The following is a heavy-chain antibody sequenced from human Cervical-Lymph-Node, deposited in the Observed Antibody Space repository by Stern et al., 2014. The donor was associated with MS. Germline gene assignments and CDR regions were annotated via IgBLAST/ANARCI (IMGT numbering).Heavy chain of an antibody. Sequence: VHLVESGGGPVQSGRSLRLSCAASGFTFSSYGMNWVRQAPGKGLGGGAVSSYDGSDKYYADSVKGRFTISRDNSKNTLYLQMNSLRAEDTAVYYCAKDFDIYYYYGMDVWGQGTTVTVSS. CDR2: SSYDGSDK. CDR3: AKDFDIYYYYGMDV. V-gene: IGHV3-30*18. J-gene: IGHJ6*02. CDR1: GFTFSSYG. D-gene: IGHD2-15*01.